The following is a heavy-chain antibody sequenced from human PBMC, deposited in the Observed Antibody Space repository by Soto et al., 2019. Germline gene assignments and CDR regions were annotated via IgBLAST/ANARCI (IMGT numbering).Heavy chain of an antibody. CDR2: ISSSGSTI. J-gene: IGHJ6*02. V-gene: IGHV3-48*03. CDR3: AREGGRGERGYCSSTSCYKIHYYYGMDV. Sequence: PGGSLRLSCAASGFTFSSYEMNWVRQAPGKGLEWVSYISSSGSTIYYADSVKGRFTISRDNAKNSLYLQMNSLRAEDTAVYYCAREGGRGERGYCSSTSCYKIHYYYGMDVWGQGTTVTVSS. D-gene: IGHD2-2*02. CDR1: GFTFSSYE.